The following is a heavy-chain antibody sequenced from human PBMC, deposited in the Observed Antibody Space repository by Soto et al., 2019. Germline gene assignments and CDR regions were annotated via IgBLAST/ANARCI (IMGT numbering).Heavy chain of an antibody. CDR2: IGLAGDT. Sequence: QLVESGGGLVRPGGSLRLSCAASGFTFSDFDMHWVRQPIGGGLEWVSGIGLAGDTYYPDSVKGRFTISRENAKNSLYLQMSSLRAEDTAVYYCVRVTTGLAGTPDYFYYGMDVWGQGTTVTVSS. CDR3: VRVTTGLAGTPDYFYYGMDV. D-gene: IGHD1-1*01. CDR1: GFTFSDFD. V-gene: IGHV3-13*01. J-gene: IGHJ6*02.